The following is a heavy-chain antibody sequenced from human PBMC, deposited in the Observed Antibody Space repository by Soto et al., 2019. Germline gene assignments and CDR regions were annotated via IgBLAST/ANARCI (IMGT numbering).Heavy chain of an antibody. Sequence: EVQLVESGGGLVQPGGSLRLSCVASGFTFSGYWMFWVRQAPGKGLVWVSHISGDGSDPPYADSVKGRSTTSRDNAKNTLKLQMTRLIAADTAVSYCARDPLNIGLAPWGQGTLVTVSS. CDR1: GFTFSGYW. CDR2: ISGDGSDP. CDR3: ARDPLNIGLAP. D-gene: IGHD3-10*01. V-gene: IGHV3-74*01. J-gene: IGHJ5*02.